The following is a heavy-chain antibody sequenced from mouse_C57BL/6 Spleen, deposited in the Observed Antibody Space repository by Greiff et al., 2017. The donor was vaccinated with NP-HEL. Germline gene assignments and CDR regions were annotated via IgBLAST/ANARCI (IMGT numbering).Heavy chain of an antibody. Sequence: EVQLVESGGGLVQPGGSLKLSCAASGFTFSDYGMAWVRQAPRKGPEWVAFISNLAYSIYYADTVTGRFTISRENAKNTLYLEMSSLRSEDTAMYYCARHDYDPFAYWGQGTLVTVSA. V-gene: IGHV5-15*01. CDR2: ISNLAYSI. J-gene: IGHJ3*01. D-gene: IGHD2-4*01. CDR3: ARHDYDPFAY. CDR1: GFTFSDYG.